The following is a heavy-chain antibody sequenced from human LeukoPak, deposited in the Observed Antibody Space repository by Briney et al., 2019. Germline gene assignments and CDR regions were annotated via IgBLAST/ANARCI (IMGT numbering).Heavy chain of an antibody. CDR1: GYTFTSYY. CDR3: AREGYYDSSGYYNWFDP. J-gene: IGHJ5*02. D-gene: IGHD3-22*01. V-gene: IGHV1-46*01. CDR2: INPSGGST. Sequence: GASVKVSCKASGYTFTSYYTHWVRQAPGQGLEWMGIINPSGGSTSYAQKFQGRVTMTRDTSTSTVYMELSSLRSEDTAVYYCAREGYYDSSGYYNWFDPWGQGTLVTVSS.